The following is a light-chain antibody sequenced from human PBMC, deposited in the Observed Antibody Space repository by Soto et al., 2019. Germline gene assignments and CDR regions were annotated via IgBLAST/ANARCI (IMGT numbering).Light chain of an antibody. J-gene: IGLJ2*01. V-gene: IGLV1-44*01. CDR2: SNN. Sequence: QAVVTQPPSTSGTPGQRATISCSGSSSNIGSKSVNWYQQLPGAAPKLLIYSNNQRPSGVPDRFSGSKSGTSASLAISGLQSEDEADYYCAAWDDSLNGVVFGGGTKLTVL. CDR3: AAWDDSLNGVV. CDR1: SSNIGSKS.